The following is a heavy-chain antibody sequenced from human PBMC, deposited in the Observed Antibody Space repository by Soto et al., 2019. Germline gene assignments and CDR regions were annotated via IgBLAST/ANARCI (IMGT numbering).Heavy chain of an antibody. CDR2: INAGNGNT. CDR3: ARDDVSFYGSWSYYPYPRRFYFDY. D-gene: IGHD3-10*01. J-gene: IGHJ4*02. Sequence: ASVKVSCKASGYTFTSYAMHWVRQAPGQRLEWMGWINAGNGNTKYSQKFQGRVTITADTSTSTAYMELSSLRSEDTAVYYCARDDVSFYGSWSYYPYPRRFYFDYWGQGTLVTVS. CDR1: GYTFTSYA. V-gene: IGHV1-3*01.